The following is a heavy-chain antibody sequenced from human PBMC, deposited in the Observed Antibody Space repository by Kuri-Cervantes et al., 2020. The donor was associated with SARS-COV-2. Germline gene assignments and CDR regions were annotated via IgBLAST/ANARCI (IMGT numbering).Heavy chain of an antibody. V-gene: IGHV1-8*02. CDR1: GYTFTSYD. CDR2: MNPNSGNT. J-gene: IGHJ4*02. Sequence: ASVKVSCKASGYTFTSYDINWVRQATGQGLEWMGWMNPNSGNTGYAQKFQGRVTMTEDTSTDTAYMELSSLRSEDTAVYYCATLNWRYFDYWGQGTLVTVSS. D-gene: IGHD1-20*01. CDR3: ATLNWRYFDY.